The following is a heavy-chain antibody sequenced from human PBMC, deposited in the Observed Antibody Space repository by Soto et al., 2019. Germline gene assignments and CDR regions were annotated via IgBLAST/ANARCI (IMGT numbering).Heavy chain of an antibody. V-gene: IGHV3-30*18. CDR1: GFTFSSYG. Sequence: QVQLVESGGGVVQPGRSLRLSCAASGFTFSSYGMHWVRQAPGKGLEWVAVISYGGSNKYYADSVKGRFTISRDNSKNTLYLQMNSLRAEDTAVYYCAKGRVPAAREYKWFDPWGQGTLVTVSS. J-gene: IGHJ5*02. D-gene: IGHD2-2*01. CDR3: AKGRVPAAREYKWFDP. CDR2: ISYGGSNK.